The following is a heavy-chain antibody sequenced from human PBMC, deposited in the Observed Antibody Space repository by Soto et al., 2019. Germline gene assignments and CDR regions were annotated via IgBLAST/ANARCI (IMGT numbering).Heavy chain of an antibody. Sequence: GGSLILSCAASGFTFSSYAMSGVRQGPGKGLERVSAISGSGGSTYYADSVKGRFTISRDNSKNPLYLQMNSLRAEDTGVYYCAKDSWPKSTRRYYFDYWGQGTLGPVSS. CDR3: AKDSWPKSTRRYYFDY. D-gene: IGHD3-16*01. J-gene: IGHJ4*02. CDR1: GFTFSSYA. CDR2: ISGSGGST. V-gene: IGHV3-23*01.